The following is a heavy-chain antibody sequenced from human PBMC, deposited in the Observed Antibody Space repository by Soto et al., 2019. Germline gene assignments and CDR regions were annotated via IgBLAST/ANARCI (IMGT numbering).Heavy chain of an antibody. D-gene: IGHD3-10*01. J-gene: IGHJ6*02. CDR3: ANAMVRYYGVDV. CDR2: ISYDGSNK. V-gene: IGHV3-30*18. CDR1: GFTFSTYG. Sequence: QVQLVESGGGVVQPGRSLRLSCAASGFTFSTYGRHWVRQAPGKGLEWVAVISYDGSNKYYADSVKGRFTISRDNSKNTLYLQMNSPRAEDTAVYYCANAMVRYYGVDVWGQGTTVTVSS.